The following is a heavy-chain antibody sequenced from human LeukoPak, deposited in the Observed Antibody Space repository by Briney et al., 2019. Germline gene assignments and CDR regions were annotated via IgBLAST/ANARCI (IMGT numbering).Heavy chain of an antibody. V-gene: IGHV1-69*05. D-gene: IGHD6-13*01. CDR2: IIPIFGTA. J-gene: IGHJ4*02. CDR3: ARGSSSSSWSYFDY. CDR1: GYTFTSYY. Sequence: SVKVSCKASGYTFTSYYMHWVRQAPGQGLEWMGGIIPIFGTANYAQKFQGRVTITTDESTSTAYMELSSLRSEDTAVYYCARGSSSSSWSYFDYWGQGTLVTVSS.